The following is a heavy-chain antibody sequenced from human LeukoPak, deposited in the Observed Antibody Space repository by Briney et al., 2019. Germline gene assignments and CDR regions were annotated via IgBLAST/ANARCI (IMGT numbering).Heavy chain of an antibody. V-gene: IGHV4-59*01. J-gene: IGHJ5*02. CDR1: GGSISSYY. CDR3: ARQQYSSGWYFHSWFDP. CDR2: IYYSGST. D-gene: IGHD6-19*01. Sequence: PSETLSLTCTVSGGSISSYYWSWIRQPPGKGVEWIGYIYYSGSTNYNPSLKSRVTISVDTSKNQFSLKLSSVTAADTAVYYCARQQYSSGWYFHSWFDPWGQGTLVTVSS.